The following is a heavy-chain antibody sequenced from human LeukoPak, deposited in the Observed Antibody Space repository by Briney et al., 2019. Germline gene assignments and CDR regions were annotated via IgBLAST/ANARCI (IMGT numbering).Heavy chain of an antibody. J-gene: IGHJ4*02. D-gene: IGHD6-13*01. V-gene: IGHV3-30-3*01. CDR1: GFTFNDYA. CDR3: ARDFFPIVDSSWYEIGY. Sequence: GGSLRLSCAASGFTFNDYAMYWVRQTPGKGLEWVTLISYDGYDKSYADSVRGRFTISRDNCKNTLYLQMDSLRSEDTAVYYCARDFFPIVDSSWYEIGYWGQGTLVTVSS. CDR2: ISYDGYDK.